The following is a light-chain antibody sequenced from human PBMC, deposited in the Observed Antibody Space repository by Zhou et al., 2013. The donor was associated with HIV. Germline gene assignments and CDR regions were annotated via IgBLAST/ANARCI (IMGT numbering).Light chain of an antibody. V-gene: IGKV1-5*03. Sequence: DIQMTQSPSTLSASVGDRVTITCRASQSISSWLAWFQQKPGKAPKLLIYEASSLESGVPSRFSGRGSGTDFTLTINSLQPEDCATYYCQQGDTLPITFGGGTKVEIK. CDR2: EAS. CDR3: QQGDTLPIT. J-gene: IGKJ4*01. CDR1: QSISSW.